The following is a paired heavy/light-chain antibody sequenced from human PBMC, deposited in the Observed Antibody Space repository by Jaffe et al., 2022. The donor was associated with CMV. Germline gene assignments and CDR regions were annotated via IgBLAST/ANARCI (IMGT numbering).Heavy chain of an antibody. CDR2: ISGSGRST. D-gene: IGHD1-1*01. CDR3: AKDGNKYYSYSYAMDV. V-gene: IGHV3-23*01. Sequence: EVQLLESGGGLVQPGGSLRLSCAASGFTFSGYAMNWVRQAPGKGLEWVSTISGSGRSTFYADSVKGRFAISRDNSKHTLFLQMNSLRAEDTAVYYCAKDGNKYYSYSYAMDVWGQGTTVTVSS. J-gene: IGHJ6*02. CDR1: GFTFSGYA.
Light chain of an antibody. V-gene: IGLV2-8*01. CDR1: SSDVGGYNY. Sequence: QSALTQPPSASGSPGQSVTISCTGTSSDVGGYNYVSWYQQHPGKAPKLMIYEVNKRPSGVPDRFSGSTSGNTASLTVSGLQAEDEADYYCSSYAGYNNFVLFGGGTKLTVL. CDR3: SSYAGYNNFVL. CDR2: EVN. J-gene: IGLJ2*01.